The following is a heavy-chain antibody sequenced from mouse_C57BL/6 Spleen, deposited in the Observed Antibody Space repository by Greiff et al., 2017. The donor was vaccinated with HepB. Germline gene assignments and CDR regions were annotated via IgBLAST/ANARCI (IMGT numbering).Heavy chain of an antibody. J-gene: IGHJ3*01. CDR3: ARGGIYYDYDDAY. V-gene: IGHV1-80*01. CDR2: IYPGDGDT. D-gene: IGHD2-4*01. Sequence: VQLQQSGAELVKPGASVKISCKASGYAFSSYWMNRVKQRPGKGLEWIGQIYPGDGDTNYNGKFKGKATLTADKSSSTAYMQLSSLTSEDSAVYFCARGGIYYDYDDAYWGQGTLVTVSA. CDR1: GYAFSSYW.